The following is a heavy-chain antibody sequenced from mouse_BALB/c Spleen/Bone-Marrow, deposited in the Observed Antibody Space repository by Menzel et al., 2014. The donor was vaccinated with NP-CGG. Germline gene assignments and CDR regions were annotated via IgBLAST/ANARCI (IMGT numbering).Heavy chain of an antibody. Sequence: VQRVESGPGLVAPSQSLSITCTVSGFSLTSYGVHWVRQPPGKGLEWLGVIWAGGSTNYNSALMSRLSISKDNSKSQVFLKMNSLQTDDTAMYYCARDFLYYRYDERIFDYWGQGTTLTVSS. D-gene: IGHD2-14*01. J-gene: IGHJ2*01. CDR1: GFSLTSYG. CDR2: IWAGGST. CDR3: ARDFLYYRYDERIFDY. V-gene: IGHV2-9*02.